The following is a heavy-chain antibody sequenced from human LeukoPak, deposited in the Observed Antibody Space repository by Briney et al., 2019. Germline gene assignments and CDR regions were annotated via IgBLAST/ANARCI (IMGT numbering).Heavy chain of an antibody. V-gene: IGHV4-38-2*02. CDR1: GYSISSGYY. CDR3: ARQGLLNWFDP. J-gene: IGHJ5*02. CDR2: IYHSGST. Sequence: PSETLSLTCTVSGYSISSGYYWGWIRQPPGKGLEWIGSIYHSGSTYYNPSLKSRVTISVDTSKNQFSLKLSSVTAADTAVYYCARQGLLNWFDPWGQGTLVTVS.